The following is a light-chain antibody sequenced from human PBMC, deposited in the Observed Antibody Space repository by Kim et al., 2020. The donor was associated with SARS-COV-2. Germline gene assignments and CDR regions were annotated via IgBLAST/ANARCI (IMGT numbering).Light chain of an antibody. V-gene: IGKV3-20*01. CDR2: GAS. CDR1: QSVSSTY. CDR3: QHYGTSLYT. Sequence: LSPGERATHSCRASQSVSSTYVAWYQQKPGQAPRLLIYGASSRAAGVPDRISGSGSGTDFTLTISRLEPEDFAVYYCQHYGTSLYTFGPGTKLEI. J-gene: IGKJ2*01.